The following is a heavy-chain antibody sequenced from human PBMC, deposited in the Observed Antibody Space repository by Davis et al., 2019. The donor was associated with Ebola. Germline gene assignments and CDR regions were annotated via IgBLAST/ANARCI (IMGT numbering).Heavy chain of an antibody. CDR1: GYSFTSYW. V-gene: IGHV5-51*01. D-gene: IGHD3-22*01. Sequence: GESLKISCKGSGYSFTSYWIGWVRQMPGKGLEWMGIIYPGDSDTRYSPSFQGQVTISADKSISTAYLQWSSLKASDTAMYYCAREGGSSGYTHDAFDIWGQGTMVTVSS. CDR2: IYPGDSDT. CDR3: AREGGSSGYTHDAFDI. J-gene: IGHJ3*02.